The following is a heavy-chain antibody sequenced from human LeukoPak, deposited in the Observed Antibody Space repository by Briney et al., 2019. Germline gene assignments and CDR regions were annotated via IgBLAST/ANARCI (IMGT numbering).Heavy chain of an antibody. CDR2: IYYSGST. CDR3: AGQAVAGPFDY. D-gene: IGHD6-19*01. V-gene: IGHV4-59*08. CDR1: GGSISSYY. Sequence: PSETLSLTCTVSGGSISSYYWSWIRQPPGKGLEWIGYIYYSGSTNYNPSLKSRVTISVDTSKNQFSLKLSSVTAADTAVYYCAGQAVAGPFDYWGQGTLVTVSS. J-gene: IGHJ4*02.